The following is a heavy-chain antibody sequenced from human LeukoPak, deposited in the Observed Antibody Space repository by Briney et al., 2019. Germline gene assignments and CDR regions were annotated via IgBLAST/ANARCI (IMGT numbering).Heavy chain of an antibody. CDR3: ARLSGTFGTSSRILDY. Sequence: GGSLRLSCAASGFTFITYAMAWVRQVPGKGLEWVSSISGSADNTYYADSVKGRLTISRDNSKNTLFLQMNGLRADDTAVYFCARLSGTFGTSSRILDYWGQEALVTVSS. D-gene: IGHD1-1*01. CDR2: ISGSADNT. V-gene: IGHV3-23*01. CDR1: GFTFITYA. J-gene: IGHJ4*02.